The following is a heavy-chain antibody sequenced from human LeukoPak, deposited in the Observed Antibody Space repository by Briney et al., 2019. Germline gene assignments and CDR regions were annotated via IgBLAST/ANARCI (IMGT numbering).Heavy chain of an antibody. CDR1: GGSISSYY. CDR2: IYYSGST. D-gene: IGHD3-22*01. V-gene: IGHV4-59*12. CDR3: ARVQMYYCDSSGYQTGGNWFDP. J-gene: IGHJ5*02. Sequence: SETLSLTCTVSGGSISSYYWSWIRQPPGKGLEWIGYIYYSGSTNYNPSLKSRVTISVDTSKNQFSLKLSSVTAADTAVYYCARVQMYYCDSSGYQTGGNWFDPWGQGTLVTVSS.